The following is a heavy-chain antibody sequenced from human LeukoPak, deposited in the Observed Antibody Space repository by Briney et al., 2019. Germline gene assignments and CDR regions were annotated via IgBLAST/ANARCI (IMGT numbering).Heavy chain of an antibody. V-gene: IGHV3-11*04. CDR1: GFNFGEYY. CDR2: ISSGGSNV. CDR3: ARVRPEYYYDSSGYPEPFY. J-gene: IGHJ4*02. Sequence: GGSLRLSCAVSGFNFGEYYMSWIRPAPGKGLEWDSYISSGGSNVFHADSGKGRLFICRDNDENSLYLQMNSQRAEGTAVYYCARVRPEYYYDSSGYPEPFYWGQGTLVTVSS. D-gene: IGHD3-22*01.